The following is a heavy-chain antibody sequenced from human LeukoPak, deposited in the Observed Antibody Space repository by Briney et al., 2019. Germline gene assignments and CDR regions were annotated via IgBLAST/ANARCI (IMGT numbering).Heavy chain of an antibody. J-gene: IGHJ3*02. CDR2: MNPNSGNT. Sequence: ASVKVSCKASGYTFTSYDVNWVRQATGQGLEWMGWMNPNSGNTGYAQKFQGRVTMTRNTSISTAYMELSSLRSEDTAVYYCARGGGVWQFDAFDIWGQGTMVTVSS. CDR3: ARGGGVWQFDAFDI. D-gene: IGHD2-8*01. CDR1: GYTFTSYD. V-gene: IGHV1-8*01.